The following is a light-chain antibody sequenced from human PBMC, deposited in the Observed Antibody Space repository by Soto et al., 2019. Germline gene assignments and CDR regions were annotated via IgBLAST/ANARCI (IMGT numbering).Light chain of an antibody. J-gene: IGKJ1*01. V-gene: IGKV3-15*01. CDR1: QSVSSN. Sequence: EIVMTQSPATLSVSPGERATLSCMASQSVSSNLAWYQQKPGQAPRLLIYGASTRAPGFPARFSGSGSGTDFTLTISSLQPEDFATYYCLQDYNYPPTFGQGTKVDIK. CDR3: LQDYNYPPT. CDR2: GAS.